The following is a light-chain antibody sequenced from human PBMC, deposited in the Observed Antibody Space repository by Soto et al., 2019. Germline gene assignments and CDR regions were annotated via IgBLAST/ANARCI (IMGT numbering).Light chain of an antibody. CDR3: ASWDDSLSGVV. CDR1: SSNIGTNT. CDR2: RNG. Sequence: QSVLTQPPSASGTPGQRVTVSCSGSSSNIGTNTVNWYQQFPGAAPKLLIYRNGQRSSGVPDRFSGSKTGTSASLAISGLHSEDEADYYCASWDDSLSGVVFGGGTKLTVL. J-gene: IGLJ3*02. V-gene: IGLV1-44*01.